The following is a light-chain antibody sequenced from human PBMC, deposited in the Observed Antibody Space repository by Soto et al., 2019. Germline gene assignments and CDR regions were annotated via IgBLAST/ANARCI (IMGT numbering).Light chain of an antibody. J-gene: IGKJ1*01. CDR3: QQYNSYSWT. CDR1: QSISSW. V-gene: IGKV1-5*03. CDR2: KAS. Sequence: DIQMTQSRSTLSASVGDRVTITCRASQSISSWLAWYQQKPGKAPKLLIYKASSLESGVPSRFSGSGSGTEFTLTISSLKHDDFATYYCQQYNSYSWTFGQGTKVDIK.